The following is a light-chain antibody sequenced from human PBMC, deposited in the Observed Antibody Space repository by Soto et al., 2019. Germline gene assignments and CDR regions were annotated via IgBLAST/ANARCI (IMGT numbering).Light chain of an antibody. CDR3: QQYGSSTLIT. V-gene: IGKV3-20*01. Sequence: EIVLTQSPGTLSLSPGERATLSCRASQSVSSSYLAWYQQKPGQAPRLLIYGASSRATGIPDRFSGSGSGTDFTLTISRLEPEDFAVYYCQQYGSSTLITFGQGTRLVIK. CDR1: QSVSSSY. CDR2: GAS. J-gene: IGKJ5*01.